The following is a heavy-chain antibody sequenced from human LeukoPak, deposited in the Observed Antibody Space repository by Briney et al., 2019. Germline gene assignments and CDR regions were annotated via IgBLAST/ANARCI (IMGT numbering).Heavy chain of an antibody. CDR3: TTYGSGRKFDY. Sequence: GGSLRLSCEASGFTSDDYGMSWVRQAPGKGLEWVGRIESKTDGGTTDYAAPVKGRFTISRDDSTNTLYLQMNSLKSEDTAVYYCTTYGSGRKFDYWGQGILVTVSS. V-gene: IGHV3-15*04. CDR2: IESKTDGGTT. J-gene: IGHJ4*02. CDR1: GFTSDDYG. D-gene: IGHD3-10*01.